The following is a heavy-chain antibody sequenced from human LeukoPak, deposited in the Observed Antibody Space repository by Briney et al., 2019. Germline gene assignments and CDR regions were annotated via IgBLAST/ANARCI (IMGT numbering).Heavy chain of an antibody. Sequence: PSETLSLTCTVSGGSISSSSYYWGWIRQPPGKGLEWIGGMYYSGNTYYNPPLKSRVTISIDTSKNQFSLKLTSVTAADTAVYYCTRNTYFYYYMDVWGKGTTVTVSS. J-gene: IGHJ6*03. V-gene: IGHV4-39*07. CDR3: TRNTYFYYYMDV. CDR2: MYYSGNT. CDR1: GGSISSSSYY. D-gene: IGHD5-18*01.